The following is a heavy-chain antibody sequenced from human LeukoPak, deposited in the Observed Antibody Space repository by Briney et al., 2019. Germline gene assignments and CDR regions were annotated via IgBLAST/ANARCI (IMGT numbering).Heavy chain of an antibody. CDR3: ARDRRGTYYYGSGSVGFDY. CDR1: GYTFTSYY. V-gene: IGHV1-2*02. CDR2: INPNSGGT. J-gene: IGHJ4*02. D-gene: IGHD3-10*01. Sequence: ASVKVSCKASGYTFTSYYMHWVRQAPGQGLEWMGWINPNSGGTNYAQKFQGRVTMTRDTSISTAYMELSRLRSDDTAVYYCARDRRGTYYYGSGSVGFDYWGQGTLVTVSS.